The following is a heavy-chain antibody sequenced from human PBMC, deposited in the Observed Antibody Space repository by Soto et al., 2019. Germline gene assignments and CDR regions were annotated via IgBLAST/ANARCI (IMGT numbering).Heavy chain of an antibody. J-gene: IGHJ6*02. CDR2: ISSSSSYT. CDR3: ARDVLVGYNPSGGMDV. V-gene: IGHV3-11*06. D-gene: IGHD1-1*01. CDR1: GFTFSDYY. Sequence: QVQLVESGGGLVKPGGSLRLSCAASGFTFSDYYMSWIRQAPGKGLEWVSYISSSSSYTNYADSVKGRFTISRDNAKNSLYLQMNSLRAEDTAVYYCARDVLVGYNPSGGMDVWGQGTTVTVSS.